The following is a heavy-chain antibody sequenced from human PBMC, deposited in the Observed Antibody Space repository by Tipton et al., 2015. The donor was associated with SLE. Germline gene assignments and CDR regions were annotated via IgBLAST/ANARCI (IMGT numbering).Heavy chain of an antibody. CDR2: IDPKSGVT. J-gene: IGHJ4*02. Sequence: QLVQSGAELKKPGASVKVYCKASGYTFTTYFMHWVRQAPAQGLEWMGWIDPKSGVTKYSQRFQGRVTMTRDTSITTFYVEMSRLRSDDTAVDYCARSGYSSGWTYDYWGQGTLVTVSS. D-gene: IGHD6-19*01. CDR3: ARSGYSSGWTYDY. CDR1: GYTFTTYF. V-gene: IGHV1-2*02.